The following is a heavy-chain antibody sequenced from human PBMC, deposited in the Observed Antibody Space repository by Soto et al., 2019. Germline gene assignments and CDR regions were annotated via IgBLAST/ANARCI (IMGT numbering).Heavy chain of an antibody. Sequence: PVGSLRLSCAVSGFNFSKFGMHWVRQAPGKGLEWVAVIWYDGGQKYYTDSVQGRFTISRDNSNNTPYLQMNSLRAEDTAVYYCAKEVWGLYTFGRPLDNWGHGTLVTVSS. CDR3: AKEVWGLYTFGRPLDN. J-gene: IGHJ4*01. D-gene: IGHD2-2*02. CDR1: GFNFSKFG. V-gene: IGHV3-33*06. CDR2: IWYDGGQK.